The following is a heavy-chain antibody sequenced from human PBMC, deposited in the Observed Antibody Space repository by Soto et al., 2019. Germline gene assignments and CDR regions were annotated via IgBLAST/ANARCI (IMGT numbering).Heavy chain of an antibody. D-gene: IGHD5-18*01. CDR1: GYTFTSYG. CDR2: ISAYNGNT. Sequence: GASVKVSCKASGYTFTSYGISWVRQAPGQGLEWMGWISAYNGNTNYAQKLQGRVTMTTDTSTSTAYMELRSLRSDDTAVYYCARVAVNTAMVSGELDYWGQGTQVTVSS. V-gene: IGHV1-18*01. CDR3: ARVAVNTAMVSGELDY. J-gene: IGHJ4*02.